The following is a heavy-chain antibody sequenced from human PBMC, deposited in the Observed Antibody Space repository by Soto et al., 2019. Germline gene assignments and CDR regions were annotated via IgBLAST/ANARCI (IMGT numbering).Heavy chain of an antibody. D-gene: IGHD2-2*01. V-gene: IGHV1-46*03. CDR2: INPSGGST. J-gene: IGHJ5*02. Sequence: QVQLVQSGAEVKKPGASVKVSCKASGYTFTSYYIHWVRQAPGQGLEWMGVINPSGGSTSYAQNFQCRVTMTRDTSTSTVYMELSSLRSEDTAVYYCVIESTPTRLFDPWGQGALVTVSS. CDR3: VIESTPTRLFDP. CDR1: GYTFTSYY.